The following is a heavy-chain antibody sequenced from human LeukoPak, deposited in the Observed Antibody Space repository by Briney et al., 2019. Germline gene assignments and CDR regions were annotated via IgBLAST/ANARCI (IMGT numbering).Heavy chain of an antibody. CDR1: GFTFSTYT. CDR2: ISGSGGST. Sequence: GGSLRLSCAASGFTFSTYTINWVRQAPGKGLEWVSAISGSGGSTYYADSVKGRFTISRDNSKNTLYLQMNSLRAEDTAVYYCAKIGSGNDYWGQGTLVTVSS. J-gene: IGHJ4*02. D-gene: IGHD3-10*01. V-gene: IGHV3-23*01. CDR3: AKIGSGNDY.